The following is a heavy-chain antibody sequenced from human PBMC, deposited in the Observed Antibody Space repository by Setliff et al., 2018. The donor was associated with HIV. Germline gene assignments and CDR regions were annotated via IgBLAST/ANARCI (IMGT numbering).Heavy chain of an antibody. V-gene: IGHV3-15*01. J-gene: IGHJ4*02. D-gene: IGHD3-10*01. CDR3: VGAFLGF. CDR1: GGSEFTFSDVW. Sequence: PGGSLRLSWVVSGGSEFTFSDVWMSWVRQAPGKGLEWIGHIQRNADGGTTLYGAPVKGRFTISRDDLRSTLFLQMNALETEDTAMYYCVGAFLGFWGQGTLVTVSS. CDR2: IQRNADGGTT.